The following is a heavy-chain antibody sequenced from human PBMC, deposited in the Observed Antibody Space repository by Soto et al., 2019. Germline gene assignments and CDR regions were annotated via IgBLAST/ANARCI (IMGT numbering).Heavy chain of an antibody. V-gene: IGHV4-31*03. CDR1: GGSISSGGYY. D-gene: IGHD3-3*01. Sequence: SETLSLTCTVSGGSISSGGYYWSWIRQNPGKGLEWIGYIYYSGSTYYNPSLKSRVTISVDTSKNQFSLKLSSVTAADTAVYYCARESWHYYFWSGYSGFDYWGQGTLVTVSS. CDR3: ARESWHYYFWSGYSGFDY. CDR2: IYYSGST. J-gene: IGHJ4*02.